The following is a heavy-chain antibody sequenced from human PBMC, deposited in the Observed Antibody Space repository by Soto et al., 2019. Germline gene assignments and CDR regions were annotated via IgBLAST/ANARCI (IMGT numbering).Heavy chain of an antibody. D-gene: IGHD5-18*01. Sequence: QVQLVESGGGVVQPGRSLRLSCAASGFTFSSYAMHWVRQAPGKGLXXVAVISYDGSNKYYADSVKGRFTISRDNSKNTLYLQMNSLRAEDTAVXYXARGGYNSYGQGWFDPWGQGTLVTVSS. CDR1: GFTFSSYA. V-gene: IGHV3-30-3*01. CDR2: ISYDGSNK. CDR3: ARGGYNSYGQGWFDP. J-gene: IGHJ5*02.